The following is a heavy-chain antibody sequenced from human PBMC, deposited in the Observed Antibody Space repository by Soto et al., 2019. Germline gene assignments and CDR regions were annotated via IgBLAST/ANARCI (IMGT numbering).Heavy chain of an antibody. CDR1: RFSLSRFG. CDR2: ISYDGSNK. J-gene: IGHJ6*02. D-gene: IGHD2-15*01. Sequence: GGSPRPSCATSRFSLSRFGLPRVPLAPRKGLGGGAVISYDGSNKYYADSVKGRFTISRDNSKNTLYLQMNSLRAEDTAVYYCAKDSGYFGVVAATEQGGMDVWGQGTTVTVSS. CDR3: AKDSGYFGVVAATEQGGMDV. V-gene: IGHV3-30*18.